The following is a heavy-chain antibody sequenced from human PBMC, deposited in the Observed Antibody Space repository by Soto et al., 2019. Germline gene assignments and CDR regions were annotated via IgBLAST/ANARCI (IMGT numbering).Heavy chain of an antibody. Sequence: SVKVSCKASGGTFSSYTISWVRQAPGQGLEWMGRIIPILGIANYAQKFQGRVTITADKSTSTAYMELSSLRSEDTAVYYCARDGSYCGGGSCYPHFDYWGQGTLVTVSS. CDR1: GGTFSSYT. CDR2: IIPILGIA. V-gene: IGHV1-69*04. CDR3: ARDGSYCGGGSCYPHFDY. D-gene: IGHD2-15*01. J-gene: IGHJ4*02.